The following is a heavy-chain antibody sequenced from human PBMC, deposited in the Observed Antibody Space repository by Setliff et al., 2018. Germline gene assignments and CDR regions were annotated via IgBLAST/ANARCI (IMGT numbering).Heavy chain of an antibody. CDR1: GGSISSGGYY. D-gene: IGHD3-10*01. CDR3: ARGVQQVRGFFYYFDF. V-gene: IGHV4-31*03. J-gene: IGHJ4*02. CDR2: IYYSGSTS. Sequence: SETLSLTCTVSGGSISSGGYYWSWIRQHPGKGLEWIGYIYYSGSTSYYNASLKSRVTISVDTSKTQFSLKLSSVTAADTAVYYCARGVQQVRGFFYYFDFWGQGTLVTVSS.